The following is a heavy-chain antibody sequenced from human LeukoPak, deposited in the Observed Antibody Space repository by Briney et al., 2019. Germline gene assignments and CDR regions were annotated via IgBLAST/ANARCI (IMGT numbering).Heavy chain of an antibody. J-gene: IGHJ4*02. D-gene: IGHD1-1*01. CDR2: ISGDSTYI. Sequence: GGSLRLSCAASGFTFASYSMNWVRQAPEKGLEWVSSISGDSTYIYNAGSVKGRFTISRDNAQASLYLQMISLRADDTAVYYCARVSGRLERQSDLDYWGQGTLVIVSS. CDR1: GFTFASYS. CDR3: ARVSGRLERQSDLDY. V-gene: IGHV3-21*01.